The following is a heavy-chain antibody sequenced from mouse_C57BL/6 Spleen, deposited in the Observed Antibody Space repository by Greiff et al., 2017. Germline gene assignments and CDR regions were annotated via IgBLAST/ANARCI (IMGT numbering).Heavy chain of an antibody. Sequence: EVQLQQSGGGLVQPGGSMKLSCVASGFTFSNYWMNWVRQSPEKGLEWVAQIRLKSDNYATNYAESVKGRFTISRDDSKSSVYLQMNNLRAEDTGIYYCTGEVVAFDYWGQGTTLTVSS. CDR2: IRLKSDNYAT. V-gene: IGHV6-3*01. CDR1: GFTFSNYW. D-gene: IGHD1-1*01. J-gene: IGHJ2*01. CDR3: TGEVVAFDY.